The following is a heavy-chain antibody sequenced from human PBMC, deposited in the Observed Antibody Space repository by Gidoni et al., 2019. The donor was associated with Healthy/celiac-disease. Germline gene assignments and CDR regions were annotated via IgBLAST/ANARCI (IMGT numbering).Heavy chain of an antibody. V-gene: IGHV4-30-4*01. CDR1: GGSISSGDSY. CDR3: ARAPSMGEGFGVVTYYYYYGMDV. Sequence: QVQLQESGPGLVKPSQTLSLTCTVSGGSISSGDSYWSWIRQPPGKGLEWIGYIYYSGSTYYNPSLKSRVTISVDTSKNQFSLKLSSVTAADTAVYYCARAPSMGEGFGVVTYYYYYGMDVWGQGTTVTVSS. J-gene: IGHJ6*02. D-gene: IGHD3-3*01. CDR2: IYYSGST.